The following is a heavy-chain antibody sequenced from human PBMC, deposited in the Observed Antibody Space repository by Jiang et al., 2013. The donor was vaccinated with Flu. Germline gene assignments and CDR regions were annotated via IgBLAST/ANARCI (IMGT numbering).Heavy chain of an antibody. V-gene: IGHV3-43*01. CDR1: GFTFDDYT. J-gene: IGHJ4*02. D-gene: IGHD6-13*01. CDR3: AKDSGIAEPVPDY. CDR2: ISWDGGST. Sequence: ESGESWYSLGGPVRLSCAASGFTFDDYTMHWVRQAPGKGLEWVSLISWDGGSTYYADSVKGRFTISRDNSKNSLYLQMNSLRTEDTALYYCAKDSGIAEPVPDYWGQGTLVTVSS.